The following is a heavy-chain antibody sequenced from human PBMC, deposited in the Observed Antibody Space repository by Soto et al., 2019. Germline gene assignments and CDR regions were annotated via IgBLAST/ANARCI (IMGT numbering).Heavy chain of an antibody. D-gene: IGHD3-10*01. CDR2: IYNIGST. J-gene: IGHJ6*02. CDR1: GGSISSYY. Sequence: QVQLQESGPGLVKPSVTLSLTCTVSGGSISSYYWSWIRQPPGKGLEWIGYIYNIGSTNYNPSLKSQVTISIDTSKNQFSLELSSVTAADTAVYYCARVLGSYYYGMDVWGQGTTVTVSS. CDR3: ARVLGSYYYGMDV. V-gene: IGHV4-59*01.